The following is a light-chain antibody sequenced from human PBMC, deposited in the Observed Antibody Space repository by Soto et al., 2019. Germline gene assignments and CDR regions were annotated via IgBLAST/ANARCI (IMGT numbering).Light chain of an antibody. CDR3: SSYTSRG. V-gene: IGLV2-14*01. J-gene: IGLJ1*01. Sequence: QSALAQPASVSGSPGQSITISCTGTSSDVGGYNYVSWYQQHPGKAPKLMIYEVSNRPLGVSNRFSGSKSGNTASLTISGLQAEDEADYYCSSYTSRGFGTGTKVTVL. CDR2: EVS. CDR1: SSDVGGYNY.